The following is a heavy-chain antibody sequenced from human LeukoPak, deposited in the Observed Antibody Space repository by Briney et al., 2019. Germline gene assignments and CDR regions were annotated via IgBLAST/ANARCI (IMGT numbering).Heavy chain of an antibody. CDR1: GFTFSSYA. D-gene: IGHD3/OR15-3a*01. CDR2: ISGSGGST. Sequence: GGSLRLSCAASGFTFSSYAMSWVRQAPGKGLEWVSAISGSGGSTYYTASVEGRFTISRDNPKNSLYLQMNSLRADDTAVYYCVREWRSLGHWGQGTLVTVSS. V-gene: IGHV3-23*01. CDR3: VREWRSLGH. J-gene: IGHJ4*02.